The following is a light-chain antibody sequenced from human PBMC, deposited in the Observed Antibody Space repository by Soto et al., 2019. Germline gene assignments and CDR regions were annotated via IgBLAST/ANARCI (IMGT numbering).Light chain of an antibody. CDR3: QKYNSVPPA. V-gene: IGKV1-27*01. CDR2: AAS. Sequence: DIQMTQSPSSLSASVGDRVTITCRASQGIRSYLAWYQQKPGKVPKLLIYAASTLQPGVPSRFSGSGSGTDFTLTISSLQPEDVATYYCQKYNSVPPAFGQGTRLEIK. J-gene: IGKJ5*01. CDR1: QGIRSY.